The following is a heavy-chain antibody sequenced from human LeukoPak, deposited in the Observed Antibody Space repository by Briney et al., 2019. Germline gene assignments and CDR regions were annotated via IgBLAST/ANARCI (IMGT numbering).Heavy chain of an antibody. D-gene: IGHD3-9*01. V-gene: IGHV4-59*11. CDR3: ARVGNFDWLLSSGWFDP. J-gene: IGHJ5*02. CDR1: GGSISSHY. Sequence: SETLSLTCTVSGGSISSHYWGWIRQPPGKGLEWIGYIYYSGSTNYNPSLKSRVTISVDTSKNQFSLKLSSVTAADTAVYYCARVGNFDWLLSSGWFDPWGQGTLVTVSS. CDR2: IYYSGST.